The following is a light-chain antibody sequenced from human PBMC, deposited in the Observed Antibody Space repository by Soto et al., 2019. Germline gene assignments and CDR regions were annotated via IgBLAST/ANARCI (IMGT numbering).Light chain of an antibody. J-gene: IGKJ1*01. V-gene: IGKV1-5*03. CDR1: QTISSW. CDR3: QHYDSYSWT. Sequence: DIQMTQSPSTLSGSVGDRVTITCRASQTISSWLAWYQQKPGKAPKLLIYKASTLKSGVPSRFSGSGSGTEFTLTISSLQPEDFATYYCQHYDSYSWTFGQGTKVDIK. CDR2: KAS.